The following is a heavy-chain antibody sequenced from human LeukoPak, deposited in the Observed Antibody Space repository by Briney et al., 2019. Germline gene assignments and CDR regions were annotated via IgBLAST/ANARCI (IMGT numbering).Heavy chain of an antibody. D-gene: IGHD6-13*01. J-gene: IGHJ4*02. Sequence: PGGSLRLSCAASGFTSSSYAMSWVRQAPGKGLEWVSAISGSGGSTYYADSVKGRFTISRDNSKNTLYLQMNSLRAEDTAVYYCAKSSYSSSWYWGSFDYWGQGTLVTVSS. CDR2: ISGSGGST. CDR3: AKSSYSSSWYWGSFDY. CDR1: GFTSSSYA. V-gene: IGHV3-23*01.